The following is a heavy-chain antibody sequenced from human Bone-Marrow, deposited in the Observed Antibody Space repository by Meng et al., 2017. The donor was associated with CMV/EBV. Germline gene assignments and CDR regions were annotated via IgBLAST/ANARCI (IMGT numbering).Heavy chain of an antibody. J-gene: IGHJ4*02. CDR2: INPNSGGT. V-gene: IGHV1-2*02. CDR3: ARDLDYGDYASDY. CDR1: GYTFTGYY. D-gene: IGHD4-17*01. Sequence: QGQLVQPGAEVKEPGASVKVSCKASGYTFTGYYMHWVRQAPGQGLEWMGWINPNSGGTNYAQKFQGRVTMTRDTSISTAYMELSRLRSDDTAVYYCARDLDYGDYASDYWGQGTLVTVSS.